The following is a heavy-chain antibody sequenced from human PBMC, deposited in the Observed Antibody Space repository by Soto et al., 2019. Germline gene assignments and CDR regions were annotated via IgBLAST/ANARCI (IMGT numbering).Heavy chain of an antibody. CDR2: IIPIFGTA. J-gene: IGHJ6*02. D-gene: IGHD3-22*01. V-gene: IGHV1-69*06. CDR1: GGTFSSYA. Sequence: SVKVSCKASGGTFSSYAISWVRQAPGQGLEWMGGIIPIFGTANYAQKFQGRVTITADKSTSTAYMELSSLRSEDTAVYCCARVLYYYDSSGSLGDYYYYYGMDVWGQGTTVTVSS. CDR3: ARVLYYYDSSGSLGDYYYYYGMDV.